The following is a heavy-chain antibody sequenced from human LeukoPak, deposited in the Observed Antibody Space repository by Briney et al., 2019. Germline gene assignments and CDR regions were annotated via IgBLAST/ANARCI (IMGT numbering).Heavy chain of an antibody. CDR3: ARDGSEGPPGSAFDI. Sequence: GGSLRLSCAASGFTFSSYSVNWVRQAPGKGLEWVSSISSSSSYIYYADSVKGRFTISRDNAKNSLYLQMNSLRAEDTALYYRARDGSEGPPGSAFDIWGQGTMVTVSS. V-gene: IGHV3-21*04. CDR1: GFTFSSYS. CDR2: ISSSSSYI. J-gene: IGHJ3*02. D-gene: IGHD3-10*01.